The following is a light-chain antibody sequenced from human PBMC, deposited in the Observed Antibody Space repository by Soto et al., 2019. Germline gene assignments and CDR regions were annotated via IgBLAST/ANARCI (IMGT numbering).Light chain of an antibody. CDR1: SSDVGAYNH. CDR3: SSYAGTGTYVV. V-gene: IGLV2-23*02. CDR2: GVS. Sequence: QSALTQPASVSGSPGQSITISCTGTSSDVGAYNHVSWFQQHPGKVPKLVIYGVSNRPSGVSNRFSGSKSGNTASLTIFGLQAEDEADYYCSSYAGTGTYVVFGGGTKLTVL. J-gene: IGLJ2*01.